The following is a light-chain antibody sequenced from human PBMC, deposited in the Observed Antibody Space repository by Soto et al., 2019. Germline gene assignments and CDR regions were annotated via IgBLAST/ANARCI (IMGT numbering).Light chain of an antibody. Sequence: DIVMTQSPDSLAVSLGERATINFKSSQSLLYSSNNKNYLAWYKQKPGQPPKLLIYWASTRESGVPDRFSGSGSGTDFTLTISSLEAEDVAVYYCQRYYGGPPYTFGQGTKLEIK. CDR1: QSLLYSSNNKNY. V-gene: IGKV4-1*01. CDR3: QRYYGGPPYT. J-gene: IGKJ2*01. CDR2: WAS.